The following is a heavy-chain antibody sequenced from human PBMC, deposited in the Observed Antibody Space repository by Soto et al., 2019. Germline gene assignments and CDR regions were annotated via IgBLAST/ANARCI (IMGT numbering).Heavy chain of an antibody. J-gene: IGHJ4*02. CDR1: GGSISSYY. D-gene: IGHD4-17*01. CDR3: ARATVPYYFDY. Sequence: SSETLSLTCTVSGGSISSYYWSWFRQPPGKGLEWIGYIYYSGSTNYNPSLRSRVTISVDTSKNQFSLKLSSVTAADTAVYYCARATVPYYFDYWGQGTLVTVSS. V-gene: IGHV4-59*01. CDR2: IYYSGST.